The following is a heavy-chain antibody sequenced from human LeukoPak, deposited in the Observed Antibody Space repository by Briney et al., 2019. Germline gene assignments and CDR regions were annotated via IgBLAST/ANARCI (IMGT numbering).Heavy chain of an antibody. Sequence: GGSLRLPCSASGFTFTTYGMNWVRQAPGKGLEWVALISYDGSNKYYADSVKGRFTISRDNSKNTLYLQMNSLRAEDTAVYYCAKFFTGEYVRAFDIWGQGTMVTVSS. D-gene: IGHD3-10*02. CDR1: GFTFTTYG. J-gene: IGHJ3*02. V-gene: IGHV3-30*18. CDR3: AKFFTGEYVRAFDI. CDR2: ISYDGSNK.